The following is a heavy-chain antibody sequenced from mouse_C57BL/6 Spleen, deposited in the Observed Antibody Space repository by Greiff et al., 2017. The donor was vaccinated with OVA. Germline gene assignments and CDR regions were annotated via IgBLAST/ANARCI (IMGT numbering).Heavy chain of an antibody. CDR3: ARWGYGSSPMDY. V-gene: IGHV1-54*01. D-gene: IGHD1-1*01. CDR2: INPGSGGT. Sequence: GAELVRPGTSVKVSCKASGYAFTNYLIEWVKQRPGQGLEWIGVINPGSGGTNYNEKFKGKATLTADKSSSTAYMQLSSLTSEDSAVYFCARWGYGSSPMDYWGQGTSVTVSS. J-gene: IGHJ4*01. CDR1: GYAFTNYL.